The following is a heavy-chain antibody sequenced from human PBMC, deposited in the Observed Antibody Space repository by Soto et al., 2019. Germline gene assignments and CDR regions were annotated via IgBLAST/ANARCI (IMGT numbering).Heavy chain of an antibody. Sequence: NPSETLSLTCTVSGGSISSYYWSWIRQPPGKGLEWIGYIYYSGSTNYNPSLKSRVTISVDTSKNQFSLKLSSVTAADTAVYYCARAPHIVQKPHVNYYYYGMDVWGQGTTVTVSS. V-gene: IGHV4-59*01. J-gene: IGHJ6*02. CDR3: ARAPHIVQKPHVNYYYYGMDV. CDR2: IYYSGST. CDR1: GGSISSYY. D-gene: IGHD2-8*01.